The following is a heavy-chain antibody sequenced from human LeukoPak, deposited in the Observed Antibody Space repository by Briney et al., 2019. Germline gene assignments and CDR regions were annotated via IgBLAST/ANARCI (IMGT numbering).Heavy chain of an antibody. CDR1: GGTFSSYA. V-gene: IGHV1-69*13. CDR3: ATLELRYYYYMDV. Sequence: SVKVSCKASGGTFSSYAISWVRQAPGQGREWMGRIIPLFGTANYAQKFQGRVTITADESTSIAYMELSSLRSEDTAAYYCATLELRYYYYMDVWGKGTTVTVSS. J-gene: IGHJ6*03. D-gene: IGHD1-7*01. CDR2: IIPLFGTA.